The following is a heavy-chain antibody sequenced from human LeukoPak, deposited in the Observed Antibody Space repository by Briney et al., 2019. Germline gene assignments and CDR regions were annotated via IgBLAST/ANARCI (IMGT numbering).Heavy chain of an antibody. CDR2: ISSSGSTI. V-gene: IGHV3-48*03. D-gene: IGHD3-9*01. Sequence: GGSLRLSCAASGFTSSSYEMNWVRQAPGKGLEWVSYISSSGSTIYYADSVKGRFTISRDNAKNSLYLQMNSLRAEDTAVYYCARDGDYDILTGDLYYFDYWGQGTLVTVSS. J-gene: IGHJ4*02. CDR1: GFTSSSYE. CDR3: ARDGDYDILTGDLYYFDY.